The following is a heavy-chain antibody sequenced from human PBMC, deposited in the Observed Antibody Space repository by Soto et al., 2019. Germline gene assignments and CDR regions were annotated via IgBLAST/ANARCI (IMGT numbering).Heavy chain of an antibody. V-gene: IGHV5-51*01. D-gene: IGHD6-6*01. CDR2: IYPGHSDT. CDR3: ARTRSFTLGFYYDGMDV. Sequence: GEPLNISCHGSGYRFASYWIGWARQMPGKDLEWMGIIYPGHSDTRYSPSFQGQVTISADKSLRTAYLQWTSLKASDTALYYCARTRSFTLGFYYDGMDVWGQGTTVTVSS. CDR1: GYRFASYW. J-gene: IGHJ6*02.